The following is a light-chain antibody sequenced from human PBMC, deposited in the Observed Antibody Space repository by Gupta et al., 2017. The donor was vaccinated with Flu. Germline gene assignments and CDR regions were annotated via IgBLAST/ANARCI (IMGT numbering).Light chain of an antibody. Sequence: DIQLTQSPSFLSASVGDRVSVTCRASQGISSSLVWYQQEPGKAPKLLIYAASTLQSGVPSRFSGSRSGTEFTLTISSLQPEDFATYYCQQLNSYPITFGQGTRLEIK. V-gene: IGKV1-9*01. CDR2: AAS. CDR3: QQLNSYPIT. CDR1: QGISSS. J-gene: IGKJ5*01.